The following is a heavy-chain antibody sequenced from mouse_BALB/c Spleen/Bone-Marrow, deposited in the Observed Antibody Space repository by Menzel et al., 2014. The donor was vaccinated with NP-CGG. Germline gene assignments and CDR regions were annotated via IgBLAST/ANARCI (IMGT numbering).Heavy chain of an antibody. CDR1: GFSLSRYS. Sequence: VQLVESGPGLVAPSQSLSITCTVSGFSLSRYSIHWVRQPPGEGLEWLGVIWGGGNTDYNSALKSRLSIGKDNSKSQVFLKMNSLQTDDTAMYYCARFITTGTMDYWGQGTSVTVSS. V-gene: IGHV2-6-4*01. CDR3: ARFITTGTMDY. CDR2: IWGGGNT. D-gene: IGHD1-1*01. J-gene: IGHJ4*01.